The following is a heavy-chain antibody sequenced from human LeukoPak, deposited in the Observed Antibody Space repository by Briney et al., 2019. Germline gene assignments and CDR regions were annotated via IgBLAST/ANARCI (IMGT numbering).Heavy chain of an antibody. CDR3: ARHDCSSTSCYGNFDY. V-gene: IGHV1-18*01. CDR1: GYTFTSYG. CDR2: ISAYNGNT. Sequence: GASVKVSCKASGYTFTSYGISWVRQAPGQGLEWMGWISAYNGNTNYAQELQGRVTMTTDTSTSTAYMELRSLRSDDKAVYYCARHDCSSTSCYGNFDYWGQGTLVTVSS. D-gene: IGHD2-2*01. J-gene: IGHJ4*02.